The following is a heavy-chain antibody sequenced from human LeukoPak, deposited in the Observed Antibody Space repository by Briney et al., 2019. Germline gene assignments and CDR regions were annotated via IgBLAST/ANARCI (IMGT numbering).Heavy chain of an antibody. D-gene: IGHD3-9*01. Sequence: ASVKVSCKVSGYTLTELSMHWVRQAPGQGLEWMGWISAYNGNTNYAQKLQGRVTMTTDTSTSTAYMELRSLRSDDTAVYYCARAGVDFPDFDYWGQGTLVTVSS. J-gene: IGHJ4*02. CDR2: ISAYNGNT. V-gene: IGHV1-18*01. CDR1: GYTLTELS. CDR3: ARAGVDFPDFDY.